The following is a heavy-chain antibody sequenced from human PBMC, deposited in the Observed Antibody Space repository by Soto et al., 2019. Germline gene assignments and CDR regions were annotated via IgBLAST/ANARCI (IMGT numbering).Heavy chain of an antibody. CDR2: INHSGST. CDR3: AHAVAGSYYYGMDV. V-gene: IGHV4-34*01. Sequence: SATLSLTCAVYGGSFSGYYWSWIRQPPGKGLEWIGEINHSGSTNYNPSLKSRVTISVDTSKNQFSLKLSSVTAADTAVYYCAHAVAGSYYYGMDVWRQGTTVTSP. D-gene: IGHD6-19*01. J-gene: IGHJ6*02. CDR1: GGSFSGYY.